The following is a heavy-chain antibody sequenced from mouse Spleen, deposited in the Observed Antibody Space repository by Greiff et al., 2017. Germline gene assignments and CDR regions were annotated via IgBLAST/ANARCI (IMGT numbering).Heavy chain of an antibody. J-gene: IGHJ3*01. Sequence: EVNVVESGGGLVKPGGSLKLSCAASGFTFSSYTMSWVRQTPAKRLEWVATISSGGGNTYYPDSVKGRFTISRDNARNTLYLQMSSLRSEDTAMYYCARENYYDGSYEAWFAYWGQGTLVTVSA. CDR3: ARENYYDGSYEAWFAY. V-gene: IGHV5-9*04. CDR1: GFTFSSYT. D-gene: IGHD1-1*01. CDR2: ISSGGGNT.